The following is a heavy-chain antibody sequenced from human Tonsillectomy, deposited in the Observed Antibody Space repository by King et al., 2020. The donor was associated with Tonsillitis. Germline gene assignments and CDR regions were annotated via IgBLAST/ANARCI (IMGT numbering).Heavy chain of an antibody. CDR3: ARQITGTFDAFDI. V-gene: IGHV5-51*01. Sequence: QLVQSGAEVKKAGESLKISCKGSGYSFTSNWIDWVRQMPGKGLAWMGIIYPGDSDTRYSPSFQGKVTISVDKSISTAYLQWSSLKASDTAMYYCARQITGTFDAFDIWGQGTRVTVSS. J-gene: IGHJ3*02. CDR1: GYSFTSNW. CDR2: IYPGDSDT. D-gene: IGHD1-20*01.